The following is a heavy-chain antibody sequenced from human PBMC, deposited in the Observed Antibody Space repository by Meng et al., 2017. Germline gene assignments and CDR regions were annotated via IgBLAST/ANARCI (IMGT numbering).Heavy chain of an antibody. CDR3: ARGDDYYYYGMDV. J-gene: IGHJ6*02. CDR2: IYYSGST. V-gene: IGHV4-31*01. CDR1: GGSISSGGYY. Sequence: PLHGSGPGLASPFRTRSLPCTGPGGSISSGGYYWSWIRQHPGKGLEWIGYIYYSGSTYYNPSLKSLVTISVDTSKNQFSLKLSSVTAADTAVYYCARGDDYYYYGMDVWGQGTTVTVSS.